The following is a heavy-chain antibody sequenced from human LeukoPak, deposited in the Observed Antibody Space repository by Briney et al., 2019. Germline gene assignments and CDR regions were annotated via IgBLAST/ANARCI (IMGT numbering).Heavy chain of an antibody. V-gene: IGHV1-8*03. CDR1: GYTFTSYD. D-gene: IGHD1-7*01. J-gene: IGHJ3*02. CDR3: ARDWNYEGAFDI. Sequence: ASVKVSCKASGYTFTSYDINWVRQATGQGLEWMGWMNPNGGNTGYAQKFQGRVTITRNTSISTAYMELSSLRSEDTAVYYCARDWNYEGAFDIWGQGTMVTVSS. CDR2: MNPNGGNT.